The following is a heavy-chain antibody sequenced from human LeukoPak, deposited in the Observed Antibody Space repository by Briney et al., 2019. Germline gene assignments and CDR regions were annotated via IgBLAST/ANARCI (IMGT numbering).Heavy chain of an antibody. J-gene: IGHJ4*02. CDR2: IYSGGST. V-gene: IGHV3-53*04. D-gene: IGHD3-3*01. CDR3: ARVLYYDLDY. CDR1: GFTVSSNY. Sequence: GGSQRLSCAASGFTVSSNYMSWVRQAPGKGLEWVSVIYSGGSTYYADSVKGRFTISRHNSKNTLYLQMNSLRAEDTAVYYCARVLYYDLDYWGQGTLVTVSS.